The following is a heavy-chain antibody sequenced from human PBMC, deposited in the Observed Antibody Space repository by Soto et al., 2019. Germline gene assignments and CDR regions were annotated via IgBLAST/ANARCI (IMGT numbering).Heavy chain of an antibody. CDR1: GYTFTSYG. J-gene: IGHJ3*02. D-gene: IGHD6-19*01. V-gene: IGHV1-18*01. CDR3: GRGLVEQWVVIGAFDI. Sequence: ASVKVSCKASGYTFTSYGISWVRQAPGQGLEWMGWISAYNGNTNYAQKLQGRVTMTTDTSTSTAYMELRSRRSDDTAVYYCGRGLVEQWVVIGAFDICGQAKMVTVSS. CDR2: ISAYNGNT.